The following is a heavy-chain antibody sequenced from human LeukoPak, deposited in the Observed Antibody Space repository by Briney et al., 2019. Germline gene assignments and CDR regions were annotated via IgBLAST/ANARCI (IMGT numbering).Heavy chain of an antibody. CDR3: ARREQQLAYNWFDP. V-gene: IGHV1-69*13. CDR1: GGTFSSYA. CDR2: IIPIFGTA. Sequence: SVKVSCKASGGTFSSYAISWVRQAPGQGLEWMGGIIPIFGTANYAQKFQGRVTITADESTSTAYMELSSLRSEDTAVYYCARREQQLAYNWFDPWGQGTLVTASS. D-gene: IGHD6-13*01. J-gene: IGHJ5*02.